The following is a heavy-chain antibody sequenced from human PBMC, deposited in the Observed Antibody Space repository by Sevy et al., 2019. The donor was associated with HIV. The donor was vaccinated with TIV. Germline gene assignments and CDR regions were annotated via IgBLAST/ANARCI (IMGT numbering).Heavy chain of an antibody. CDR1: GDSMNGYF. D-gene: IGHD4-17*01. CDR2: ISYRGNT. CDR3: ARSFWATVTTSFHH. J-gene: IGHJ1*01. V-gene: IGHV4-59*01. Sequence: ETLSLTCTVSGDSMNGYFWSWIRQPPGKGLEWIGYISYRGNTNYNPSLKSRVTISPDKSKNQFSLRLSSVTAADTAVYYCARSFWATVTTSFHHWGQGTLVTVSS.